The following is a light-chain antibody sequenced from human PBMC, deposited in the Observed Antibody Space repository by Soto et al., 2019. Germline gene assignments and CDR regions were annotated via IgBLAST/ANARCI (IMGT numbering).Light chain of an antibody. CDR3: QQYSSYWT. V-gene: IGKV1-5*01. J-gene: IGKJ1*01. CDR2: DAS. CDR1: QTISSW. Sequence: DIQMTQSPSTLSGSVGDRVTITFRASQTISSWLAWYQQKPGKAPKFLIYDASNLESGVPSRFSGSGSGTEFTLTISSLQPDDFATYYCQQYSSYWTFGQGTKVDIK.